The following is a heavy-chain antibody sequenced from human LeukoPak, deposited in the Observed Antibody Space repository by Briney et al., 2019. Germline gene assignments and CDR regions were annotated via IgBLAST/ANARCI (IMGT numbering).Heavy chain of an antibody. CDR2: ISYTGST. J-gene: IGHJ2*01. CDR1: GGSISSYY. CDR3: ATYRTSFIYWYFDL. D-gene: IGHD2-2*01. V-gene: IGHV4-59*01. Sequence: SETPSLTCTVSGGSISSYYWSWIRQPPGKGLEWIGYISYTGSTNYNPSLKSRVSLSVDTSKNQFSLELSSVTAADTAVYYCATYRTSFIYWYFDLWGRGTLVTVSS.